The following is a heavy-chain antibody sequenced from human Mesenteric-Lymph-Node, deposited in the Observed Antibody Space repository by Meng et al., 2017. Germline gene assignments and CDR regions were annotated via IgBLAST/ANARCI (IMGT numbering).Heavy chain of an antibody. V-gene: IGHV1-46*01. CDR2: INPTGGGT. D-gene: IGHD6-19*01. CDR3: TRDLIPVAGRAGFDY. CDR1: RYTFSNSY. Sequence: VQLVQSVAYVHKPWASVTVSSKVSRYTFSNSYMHSDRQAPGQGLEWMRMINPTGGGTSYAQKFQGRFTITRETPTSTVYMELSSLRSEDTAVYYCTRDLIPVAGRAGFDYWGQGTLVTVSS. J-gene: IGHJ4*02.